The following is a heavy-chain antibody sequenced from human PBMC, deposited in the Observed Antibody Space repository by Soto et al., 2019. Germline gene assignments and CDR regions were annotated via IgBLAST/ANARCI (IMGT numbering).Heavy chain of an antibody. D-gene: IGHD3-16*01. CDR3: ARDPALGGPFDY. J-gene: IGHJ4*02. CDR2: INAYNGNT. Sequence: QVQLVQSGAEVKKPGASVKVSCKASGYTFNSYGISWVQQAPGQGLEWMGWINAYNGNTKYAQKVQGRVIMTTDTSTSTAYMELRSLRSDDTAVYYCARDPALGGPFDYWGQGTLVTVSS. CDR1: GYTFNSYG. V-gene: IGHV1-18*01.